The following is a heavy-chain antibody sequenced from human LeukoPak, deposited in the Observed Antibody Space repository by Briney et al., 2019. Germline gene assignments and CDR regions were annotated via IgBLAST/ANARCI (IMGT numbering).Heavy chain of an antibody. V-gene: IGHV4-30-4*08. D-gene: IGHD6-19*01. CDR2: IYYSGST. CDR3: ARVMGSGWYDPFFDY. Sequence: SETLSLTCAVSGGSISSGDYYWSWIRQPPGKGLEWIGYIYYSGSTYYNPSLKSRVTISVDTSKNQFSLKLSSVTAADTAVYYCARVMGSGWYDPFFDYWGQGTLVTVSS. CDR1: GGSISSGDYY. J-gene: IGHJ4*02.